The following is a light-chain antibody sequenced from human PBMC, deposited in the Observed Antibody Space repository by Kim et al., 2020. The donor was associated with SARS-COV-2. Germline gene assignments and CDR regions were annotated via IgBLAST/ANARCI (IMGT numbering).Light chain of an antibody. V-gene: IGKV1-8*01. J-gene: IGKJ1*01. Sequence: ASTGDRITITCRATLGISNYLAWYQQKPGKAPNLLIYAASTLQSGVPSRFSGSGAGTDFTLTISYLQSEDFATYYCQQYYTYPQTFGQGTKVDIK. CDR3: QQYYTYPQT. CDR2: AAS. CDR1: LGISNY.